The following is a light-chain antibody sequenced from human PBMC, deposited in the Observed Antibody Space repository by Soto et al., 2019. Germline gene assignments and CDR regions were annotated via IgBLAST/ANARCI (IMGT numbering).Light chain of an antibody. CDR1: QSVSSN. CDR2: GAS. J-gene: IGKJ1*01. CDR3: HQYNNWPPMA. Sequence: EIVMTQSPATLSVSPGERATLSCRASQSVSSNLAWYQQKPGQAPRLLIYGASTRATGIPARFSGSGSGTEFPLTISSLQSEDFAVYYCHQYNNWPPMAFGQGTKVEIK. V-gene: IGKV3-15*01.